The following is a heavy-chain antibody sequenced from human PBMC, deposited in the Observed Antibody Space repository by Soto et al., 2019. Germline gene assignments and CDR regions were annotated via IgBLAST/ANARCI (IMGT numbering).Heavy chain of an antibody. CDR2: IIPIFGTA. CDR3: ASPSETRAWQPRARYYYYGMDV. Sequence: QVQLVQSGAEVKKPGSSVKVSCKASGGTFSSYAISWVRQAPGQGLEWMGGIIPIFGTANYAQKFQGRVKITADESTSTAYMELSSLRSEDTAVYYCASPSETRAWQPRARYYYYGMDVWGQGTTVTVSS. J-gene: IGHJ6*02. D-gene: IGHD1-1*01. CDR1: GGTFSSYA. V-gene: IGHV1-69*01.